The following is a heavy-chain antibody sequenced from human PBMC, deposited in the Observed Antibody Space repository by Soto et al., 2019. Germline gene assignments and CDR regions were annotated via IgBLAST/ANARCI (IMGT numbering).Heavy chain of an antibody. Sequence: SETLSLTCAVSGGSISSGGYSWSWIRQPPGKGLEWIGYIYHSGSTYYNPSLKSRVTISVDRSKNQFSLRLSSVTAADTAVYYCASLRDIVLVPAAIFDYWGQGTLVTVSS. D-gene: IGHD2-2*01. J-gene: IGHJ4*02. CDR1: GGSISSGGYS. CDR3: ASLRDIVLVPAAIFDY. V-gene: IGHV4-30-2*01. CDR2: IYHSGST.